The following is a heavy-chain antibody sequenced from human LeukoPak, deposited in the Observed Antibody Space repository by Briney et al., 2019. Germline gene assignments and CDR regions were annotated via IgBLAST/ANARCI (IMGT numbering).Heavy chain of an antibody. J-gene: IGHJ4*02. V-gene: IGHV3-33*01. CDR3: ARGTPSGSYHPFDY. CDR1: GFTFSSYG. CDR2: IWYDGSNK. D-gene: IGHD1-26*01. Sequence: PGGSLRLSCAASGFTFSSYGMHWVRQAPGKGLEWVAVIWYDGSNKYYADSVKGRFTISRDNSKNTLYLQMNSLRAEGTAVYYCARGTPSGSYHPFDYWGQGTLVTVSS.